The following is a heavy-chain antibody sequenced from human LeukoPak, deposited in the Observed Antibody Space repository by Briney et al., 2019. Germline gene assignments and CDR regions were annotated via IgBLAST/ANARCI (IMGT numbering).Heavy chain of an antibody. CDR2: ISWNSGSI. V-gene: IGHV3-9*03. Sequence: PGGSLRLSCAASGFTFDDYAMHWVRQAPGKGLEGVSGISWNSGSIDYADSVKGRFTIYREKAKKSLYLQMNSLRAEDMALYYCAKDIATMVRGAVDYWGQGTLVTVSS. D-gene: IGHD3-10*01. J-gene: IGHJ4*02. CDR3: AKDIATMVRGAVDY. CDR1: GFTFDDYA.